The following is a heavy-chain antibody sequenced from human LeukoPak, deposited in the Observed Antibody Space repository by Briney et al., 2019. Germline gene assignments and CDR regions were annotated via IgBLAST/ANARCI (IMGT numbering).Heavy chain of an antibody. CDR2: IKQEGSEK. V-gene: IGHV3-7*03. Sequence: SGGSLRLSCAASGFTFRSHWMSWVPQPPGDELEWVASIKQEGSEKYYVDSVRGRFTVSRDDAKNSPYLQMNSLRAEDTAVYYCARLMGDRTIYDSWGQGTLVTVSS. D-gene: IGHD1-26*01. CDR3: ARLMGDRTIYDS. J-gene: IGHJ4*02. CDR1: GFTFRSHW.